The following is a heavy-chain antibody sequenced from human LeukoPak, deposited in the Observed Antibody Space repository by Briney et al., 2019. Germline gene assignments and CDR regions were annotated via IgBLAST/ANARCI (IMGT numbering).Heavy chain of an antibody. CDR1: GFTVSTNY. Sequence: GAPLRLSCAASGFTVSTNYMNWVRHAPGKGLGWVSIFYSGGTTYYADSVKGRFTISRDNSKNTLYLQMKGLRAEDTAVYYCARVFGESFDYWGQGTLVTVYS. V-gene: IGHV3-53*01. D-gene: IGHD3-10*02. CDR3: ARVFGESFDY. J-gene: IGHJ4*02. CDR2: FYSGGTT.